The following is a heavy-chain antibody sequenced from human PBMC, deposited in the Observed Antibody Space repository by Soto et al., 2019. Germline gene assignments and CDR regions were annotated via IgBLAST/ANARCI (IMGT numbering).Heavy chain of an antibody. CDR3: ASSDILTGGYDY. CDR2: IYYSGST. CDR1: GGSISSYY. D-gene: IGHD3-9*01. J-gene: IGHJ4*02. Sequence: PSETLSLTCTVSGGSISSYYWSWIRQPPGTGLEWIGYIYYSGSTNYNPSLKSRVTISVDTSKNQFSLKLSSVTAADTAVYYCASSDILTGGYDYWGQGTLVTVSS. V-gene: IGHV4-59*08.